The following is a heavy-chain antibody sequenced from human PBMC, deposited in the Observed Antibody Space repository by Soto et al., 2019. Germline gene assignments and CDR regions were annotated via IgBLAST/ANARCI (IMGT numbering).Heavy chain of an antibody. Sequence: GGSLRLSWGARGFTLSSYAMHWVRQAPGKGLEWVAVISYDGSNKYYADSVKGRFTISRDNSKNTLYLQMNSLRAEDTAVYYCARDTFEQWLVRYGGSLYGMAVSGQGTPVLVS. J-gene: IGHJ6*02. CDR2: ISYDGSNK. D-gene: IGHD6-19*01. V-gene: IGHV3-30-3*01. CDR1: GFTLSSYA. CDR3: ARDTFEQWLVRYGGSLYGMAV.